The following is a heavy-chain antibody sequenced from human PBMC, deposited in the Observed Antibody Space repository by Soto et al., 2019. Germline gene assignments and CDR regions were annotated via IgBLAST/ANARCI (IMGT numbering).Heavy chain of an antibody. V-gene: IGHV4-34*01. Sequence: PSATLSLTCAVYGGSLSGYYCSWLRQPPGKGLEWIGEINHSGSTNYNPSLKSRVTISVDTSKNQFSLKLSSVTSADTAVYYCASVRMRGFGVVISRWFEPWGQGTLVTVSS. J-gene: IGHJ5*02. D-gene: IGHD3-3*01. CDR1: GGSLSGYY. CDR2: INHSGST. CDR3: ASVRMRGFGVVISRWFEP.